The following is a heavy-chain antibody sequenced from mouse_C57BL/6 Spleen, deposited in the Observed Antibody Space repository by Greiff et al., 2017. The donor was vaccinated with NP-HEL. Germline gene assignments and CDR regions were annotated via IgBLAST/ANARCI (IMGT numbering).Heavy chain of an antibody. D-gene: IGHD3-1*01. J-gene: IGHJ3*01. V-gene: IGHV1-52*01. CDR3: ARGRGLALSAY. Sequence: VQLQQPGAELVRPGSSVKLSCKASGYTFTSYWMHWVKQRPIQGLEWIGNIDPSDSETHYNQKFKDKATLTVDKSSSTAYMQLSSLTSEDSAVYYCARGRGLALSAYWGQGTLVTVSA. CDR2: IDPSDSET. CDR1: GYTFTSYW.